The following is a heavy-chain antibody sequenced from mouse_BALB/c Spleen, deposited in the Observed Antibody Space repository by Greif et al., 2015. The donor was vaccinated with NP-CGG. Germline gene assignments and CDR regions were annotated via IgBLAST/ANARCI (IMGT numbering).Heavy chain of an antibody. CDR3: ARQGGDY. CDR1: GFTFSSYG. J-gene: IGHJ4*01. CDR2: ISSGGSYT. V-gene: IGHV5-6*01. Sequence: EVKLMESGGDLVKPGGSLKLSCAASGFTFSSYGMSWVRQTPDKRLEWVATISSGGSYTYYPDSVKGRFTISRDNAKNTLYLQMSSLKSEDTAMYYCARQGGDYWGQGTSVTVSS.